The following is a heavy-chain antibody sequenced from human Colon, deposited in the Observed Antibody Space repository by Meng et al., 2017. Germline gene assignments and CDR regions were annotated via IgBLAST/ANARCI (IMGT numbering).Heavy chain of an antibody. CDR2: IYYSGST. Sequence: QVQLQESGPGLVQPSQTLSLTCTVSGASISSGDYYWSWIRQPPGKGLEWIGYIYYSGSTYYNPSLKSRLAISVDTSKNQFSLRLSSVTAADTAVYYCARDSRSTNFDYWGRGTLVTVSS. D-gene: IGHD6-13*01. V-gene: IGHV4-30-4*01. CDR1: GASISSGDYY. J-gene: IGHJ4*02. CDR3: ARDSRSTNFDY.